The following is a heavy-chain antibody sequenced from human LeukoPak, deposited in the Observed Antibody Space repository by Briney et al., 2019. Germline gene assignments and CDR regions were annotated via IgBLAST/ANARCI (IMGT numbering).Heavy chain of an antibody. D-gene: IGHD2-2*01. J-gene: IGHJ6*03. CDR3: ARGIVVVPAAMTYYYYYMDV. V-gene: IGHV1-2*02. CDR1: GYTFTGYF. CDR2: INPNSGGT. Sequence: ASVKVSCKASGYTFTGYFMHWVRQAPGQGLEWMGWINPNSGGTNYAQKFQGRVTMTRDTSISTAYMELSRLRPDDTAVYYCARGIVVVPAAMTYYYYYMDVWGKGTTVTVSS.